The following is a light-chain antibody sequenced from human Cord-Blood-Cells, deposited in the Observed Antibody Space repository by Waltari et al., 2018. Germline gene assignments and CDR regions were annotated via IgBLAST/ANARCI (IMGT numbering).Light chain of an antibody. CDR2: DAS. V-gene: IGKV3-11*01. CDR3: QQRSNWPPLT. J-gene: IGKJ4*01. CDR1: QSVSSY. Sequence: DIVLTQSPATLSLSPGERATLSCMASQSVSSYLAWYQQKPGQAPRLLIYDASNRATGIPARFSGSGYGTDFTLTITSLGPEDFAVYYCQQRSNWPPLTFGGGTNVEVK.